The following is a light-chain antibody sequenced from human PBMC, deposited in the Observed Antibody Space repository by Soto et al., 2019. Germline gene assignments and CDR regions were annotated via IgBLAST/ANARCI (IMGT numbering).Light chain of an antibody. Sequence: EIVLTQSPATLSVSPGDRVTLSCRASQSVDINLAWYQQRPGQAPRLLVYGASTKATDMPGRFSGRGSWTEFTLTINNLQSEDVAVYYCQQYRNWPRTFGQGTKVEIK. CDR1: QSVDIN. CDR2: GAS. J-gene: IGKJ1*01. V-gene: IGKV3-15*01. CDR3: QQYRNWPRT.